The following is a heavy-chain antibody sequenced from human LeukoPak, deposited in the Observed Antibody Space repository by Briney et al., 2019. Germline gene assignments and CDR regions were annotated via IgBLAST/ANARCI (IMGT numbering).Heavy chain of an antibody. J-gene: IGHJ4*02. V-gene: IGHV4-34*01. CDR3: ARSRVTPLWYFDY. Sequence: SETLSLTCAVYGGSFSGYYWSWIRQPPGKGLEWIGEINHSGSTNYNPSLKSRVTISVDTSKNQFSLKLSSVTAADTAVYHCARSRVTPLWYFDYWGQGTLVTVSS. CDR1: GGSFSGYY. CDR2: INHSGST. D-gene: IGHD2-21*02.